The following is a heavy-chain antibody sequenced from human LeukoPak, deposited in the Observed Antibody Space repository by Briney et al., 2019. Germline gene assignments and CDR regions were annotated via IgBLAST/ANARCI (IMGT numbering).Heavy chain of an antibody. D-gene: IGHD3-22*01. CDR1: GGSFSGYY. J-gene: IGHJ4*02. V-gene: IGHV4-34*01. Sequence: SETLSLTCAVYGGSFSGYYWSWIRQPPGKGLEWIGEINHSGSTNYNPSLKSRVTISVDTSKNQFSLKLSSVTAADTAVYYCARERKNYDSSGYLLYYFDYWGQGTLVTVSS. CDR3: ARERKNYDSSGYLLYYFDY. CDR2: INHSGST.